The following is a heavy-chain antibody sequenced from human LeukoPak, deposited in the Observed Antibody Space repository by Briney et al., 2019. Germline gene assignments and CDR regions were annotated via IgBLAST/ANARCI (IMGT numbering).Heavy chain of an antibody. CDR3: ARDVEAATDPIDY. D-gene: IGHD2-15*01. CDR1: GYIFTSYF. Sequence: GASVKVSCKASGYIFTSYFMNWVRQAPGQGLEWMGWVNTNTGNPTYAQGFTGRFVFSLDTSVSTAYLQISSLKAEDTAVYYCARDVEAATDPIDYWGQGTLVTVSS. J-gene: IGHJ4*02. V-gene: IGHV7-4-1*02. CDR2: VNTNTGNP.